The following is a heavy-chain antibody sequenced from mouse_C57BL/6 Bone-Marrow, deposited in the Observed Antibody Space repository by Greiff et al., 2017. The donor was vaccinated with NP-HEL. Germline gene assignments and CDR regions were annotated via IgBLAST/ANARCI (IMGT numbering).Heavy chain of an antibody. CDR2: ISDGGSYT. V-gene: IGHV5-4*03. D-gene: IGHD1-1*01. CDR3: ARGSYYYGSAMDY. J-gene: IGHJ4*01. CDR1: GFTFSSYA. Sequence: EVKVVESGGGLVKPGGSLKLSCAASGFTFSSYAMSWVRQTPEKRLEWVATISDGGSYTYYPDNVKGRFTISRDNAKNNLYLQMSHLKSEDTAMYYCARGSYYYGSAMDYWGQGTSVTVSS.